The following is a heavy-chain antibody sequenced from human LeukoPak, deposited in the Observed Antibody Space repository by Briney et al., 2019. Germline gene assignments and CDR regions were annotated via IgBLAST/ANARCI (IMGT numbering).Heavy chain of an antibody. CDR2: IFHTGHS. J-gene: IGHJ3*01. Sequence: SETLSLTCTVSGGSISTFYSSWLRQPPGKGLEWIGYIFHTGHSNHNPSLKGRVTISVDTSKNQFSLNLNSVTAADTAMYYCARHPFSDGFDLWGQGTMVTVSS. CDR3: ARHPFSDGFDL. V-gene: IGHV4-59*08. CDR1: GGSISTFY.